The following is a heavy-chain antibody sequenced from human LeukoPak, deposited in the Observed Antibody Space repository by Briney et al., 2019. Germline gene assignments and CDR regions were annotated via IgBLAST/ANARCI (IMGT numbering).Heavy chain of an antibody. J-gene: IGHJ4*02. CDR1: GFTFSSYH. Sequence: GGSLRLSCEVSGFTFSSYHMNWVRQAPGKGLEWVSSIGSSGSYIYYADSLTGRFTISRDNAKNSLYLQMNSLRAEDTAVYYCARDVYSGSYACDYWGQGTLVTVSS. CDR2: IGSSGSYI. D-gene: IGHD1-26*01. V-gene: IGHV3-21*01. CDR3: ARDVYSGSYACDY.